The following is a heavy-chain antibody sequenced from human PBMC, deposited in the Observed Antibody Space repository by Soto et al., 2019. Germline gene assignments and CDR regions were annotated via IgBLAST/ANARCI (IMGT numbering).Heavy chain of an antibody. Sequence: QVQLQESGPGLVKPSETLSLTCTVSGGSISGYYWSWIRQPPGKGLEWIGYMYNTGSTVYNPSFKSRVTISVDTSKNPFSLKLNYVTAADTAVYYCARDLWGYCGTDCYPLDVWGQGTTVNVSS. D-gene: IGHD2-21*02. CDR3: ARDLWGYCGTDCYPLDV. CDR1: GGSISGYY. J-gene: IGHJ6*02. V-gene: IGHV4-59*01. CDR2: MYNTGST.